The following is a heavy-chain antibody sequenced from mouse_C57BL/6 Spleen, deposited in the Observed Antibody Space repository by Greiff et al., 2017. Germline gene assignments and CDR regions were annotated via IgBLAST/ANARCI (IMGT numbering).Heavy chain of an antibody. Sequence: EVKLQESGGGLVQPGGSMKLSCVASGFTFSNYWMNWVRQSPEKGLEWVAQIRLKSDNYATHYAESVKGRFTISRDDSKSSVYLQMNNLRAEDTGIYYCTHLTTLRYFDVWGTGTTVTVSS. V-gene: IGHV6-3*01. CDR1: GFTFSNYW. CDR2: IRLKSDNYAT. J-gene: IGHJ1*03. D-gene: IGHD1-1*01. CDR3: THLTTLRYFDV.